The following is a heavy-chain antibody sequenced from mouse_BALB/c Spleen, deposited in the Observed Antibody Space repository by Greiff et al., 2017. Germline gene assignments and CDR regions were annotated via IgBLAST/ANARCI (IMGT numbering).Heavy chain of an antibody. CDR3: TRDNYRYDGGVDY. Sequence: VQLQQPGAELVKPGASVKLSCKASGYTFTSYYMYWVKQRPGQGLEWIGGINPSNGGTNFNEKFKSKATLTVDKSSSTAYMQLSSLTSEDSAVYYCTRDNYRYDGGVDYWGQGTTLTVSS. J-gene: IGHJ2*01. CDR2: INPSNGGT. CDR1: GYTFTSYY. V-gene: IGHV1S81*02. D-gene: IGHD2-14*01.